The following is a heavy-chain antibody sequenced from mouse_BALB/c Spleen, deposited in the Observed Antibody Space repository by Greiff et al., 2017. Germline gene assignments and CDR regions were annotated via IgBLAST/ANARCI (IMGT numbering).Heavy chain of an antibody. CDR1: GFTFSSFG. CDR3: ARWGSSGCVNWFAY. V-gene: IGHV5-17*02. J-gene: IGHJ3*01. D-gene: IGHD3-1*01. Sequence: EVKLVESGGGLVQPGGSRKLSCAASGFTFSSFGMHWVRQAPEKGLEWVAYISSGSSTIYYADTVTGRFTISRDNPKNTLFLQMTRLRSEDTAVYYCARWGSSGCVNWFAYWGQGTLVTVSA. CDR2: ISSGSSTI.